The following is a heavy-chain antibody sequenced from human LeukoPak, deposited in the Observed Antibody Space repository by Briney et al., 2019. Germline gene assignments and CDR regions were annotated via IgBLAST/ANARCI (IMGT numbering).Heavy chain of an antibody. CDR1: GYTFTSYG. Sequence: ASVKVSCKASGYTFTSYGISWVRQAPGQGLEWMRWISAYNGNTNYAQKLQGRVTMTTDTSTSTAYMELRSLRSDDTAVYYCAREDYGDYWFDPWGQGTLVTVSS. CDR3: AREDYGDYWFDP. J-gene: IGHJ5*02. D-gene: IGHD4-17*01. V-gene: IGHV1-18*01. CDR2: ISAYNGNT.